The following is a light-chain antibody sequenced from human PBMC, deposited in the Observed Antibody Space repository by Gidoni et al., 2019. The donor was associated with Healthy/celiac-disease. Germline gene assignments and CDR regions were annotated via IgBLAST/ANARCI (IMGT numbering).Light chain of an antibody. CDR3: QQYYSTPQT. CDR1: QSVLYSSNNKNY. V-gene: IGKV4-1*01. J-gene: IGKJ1*01. CDR2: WAC. Sequence: DIVMTQSPYSLAVSLGERANINCKSSQSVLYSSNNKNYLAWYQQKPGQPPKLLIYWACTRESGVPDRFSGSGSGKDFTLTISSLQAEDVAVYYCQQYYSTPQTFGQGTKVEIK.